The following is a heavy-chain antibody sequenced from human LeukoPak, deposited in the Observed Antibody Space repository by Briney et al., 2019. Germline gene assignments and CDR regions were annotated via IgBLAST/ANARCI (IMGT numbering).Heavy chain of an antibody. V-gene: IGHV4-39*07. CDR2: IYYSGST. J-gene: IGHJ5*02. CDR1: GGSISSSSYY. D-gene: IGHD5-18*01. Sequence: PSETLSLTCTVSGGSISSSSYYWGWIRQPPGKGLEWIGSIYYSGSTYYNPSLKSRVSISIDTSKNQFSLKLSSVTAADTAVYYRARDSGWQWVQRENWFDPWGQGTLVTVSS. CDR3: ARDSGWQWVQRENWFDP.